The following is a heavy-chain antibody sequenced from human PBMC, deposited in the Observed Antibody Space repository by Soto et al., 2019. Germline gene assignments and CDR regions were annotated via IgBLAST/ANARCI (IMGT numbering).Heavy chain of an antibody. CDR2: ISAYNGNT. Sequence: EASVKVSCKASGYTFTSYGISWVRQAPGQGLEWMGWISAYNGNTNYAQKLQGRVTMTTDTSTSTAYMELRSLRSDDTAVYYCARDRTNNYYDSSGYPGAYWGQGTLVTVSS. J-gene: IGHJ4*02. CDR1: GYTFTSYG. V-gene: IGHV1-18*01. D-gene: IGHD3-22*01. CDR3: ARDRTNNYYDSSGYPGAY.